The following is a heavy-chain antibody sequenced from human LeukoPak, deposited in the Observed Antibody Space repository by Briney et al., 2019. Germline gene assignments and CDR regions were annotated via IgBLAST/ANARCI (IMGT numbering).Heavy chain of an antibody. J-gene: IGHJ4*02. CDR3: AKQATRELLY. D-gene: IGHD1-26*01. Sequence: GGSLRLSCAASGFTFSSYDMHWIRQAPGKGLEWVAFIRYDGSNKYYADSVKGRFTISRDNSKNTLYLQMNSLRAEDTAVYYCAKQATRELLYWGQGTLVTVSS. V-gene: IGHV3-30*02. CDR1: GFTFSSYD. CDR2: IRYDGSNK.